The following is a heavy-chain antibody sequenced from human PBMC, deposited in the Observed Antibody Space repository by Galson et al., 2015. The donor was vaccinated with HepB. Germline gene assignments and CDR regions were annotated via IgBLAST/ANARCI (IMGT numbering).Heavy chain of an antibody. D-gene: IGHD6-13*01. CDR2: ISSSSSYT. Sequence: SLRLSCAAPGFTFSDYYMSWIRQAPGKGLEWVSYISSSSSYTNYADSVKGRFTISRDNAKNSLYLQMNSLRAEDTAVYYCARTYSSSWYFDYWGQGTLVTVSS. J-gene: IGHJ4*02. CDR1: GFTFSDYY. V-gene: IGHV3-11*06. CDR3: ARTYSSSWYFDY.